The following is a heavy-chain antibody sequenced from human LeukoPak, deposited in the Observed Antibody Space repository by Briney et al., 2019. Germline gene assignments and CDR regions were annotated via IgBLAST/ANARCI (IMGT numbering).Heavy chain of an antibody. CDR3: ARAGWGIAAAGTDY. CDR2: IKQDGSEK. J-gene: IGHJ4*02. D-gene: IGHD6-13*01. V-gene: IGHV3-7*01. Sequence: GGSLRLSCVASGFTFSSRDWMTWVRQAPGKGLEWVANIKQDGSEKNYVDSVKGRFTISRDNSKNSLYLQMNSLRAEDTAVYYCARAGWGIAAAGTDYWGQGTLVTVSS. CDR1: GFTFSSRDW.